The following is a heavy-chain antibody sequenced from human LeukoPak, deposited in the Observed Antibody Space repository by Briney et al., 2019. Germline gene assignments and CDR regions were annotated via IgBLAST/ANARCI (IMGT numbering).Heavy chain of an antibody. J-gene: IGHJ3*02. Sequence: SETLSLTCTVSGGSISSYYWSWIRQPAGKGLEWLGRIYTSESTNYNPSLKSRVTMSVDTSKNQFSLKLSSVTAADTAVYYCARATYYYDSSGYSTAFDIWGQGTMVTVSS. V-gene: IGHV4-4*07. CDR2: IYTSEST. CDR3: ARATYYYDSSGYSTAFDI. CDR1: GGSISSYY. D-gene: IGHD3-22*01.